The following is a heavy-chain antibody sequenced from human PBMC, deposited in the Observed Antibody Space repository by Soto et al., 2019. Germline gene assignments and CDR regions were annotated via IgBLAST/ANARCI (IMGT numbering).Heavy chain of an antibody. CDR3: VTVNLVGAAYYFDY. CDR1: GGSIRNGDYY. D-gene: IGHD1-26*01. CDR2: VYYSGTT. J-gene: IGHJ4*02. Sequence: SETLSLTRTVSGGSIRNGDYYWGWIRQPPGKGLEWIGYVYYSGTTYSHPSLNSRVSISVDTSENQFSLRLTSVTAADTAVYYCVTVNLVGAAYYFDYWGPGTLVTVSS. V-gene: IGHV4-30-4*01.